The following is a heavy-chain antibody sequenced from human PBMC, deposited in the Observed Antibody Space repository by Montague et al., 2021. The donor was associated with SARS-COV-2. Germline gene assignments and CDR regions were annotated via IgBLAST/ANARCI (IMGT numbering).Heavy chain of an antibody. Sequence: SLRLSCAASGFTFSSYEMNWVRQAPGKGLEWVSYISPSGSTIYYADSVKGRFTISRDNAKNSLSLQMNSLRGDDTAVYYCAICAPFGAFDIWGQGTTVTVSS. CDR3: AICAPFGAFDI. CDR1: GFTFSSYE. J-gene: IGHJ3*02. V-gene: IGHV3-48*03. CDR2: ISPSGSTI. D-gene: IGHD2-2*01.